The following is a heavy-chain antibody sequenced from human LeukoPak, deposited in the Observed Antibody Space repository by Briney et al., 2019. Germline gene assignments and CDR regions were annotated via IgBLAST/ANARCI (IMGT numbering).Heavy chain of an antibody. D-gene: IGHD3-3*01. CDR1: GFPFSDYY. V-gene: IGHV3-11*04. J-gene: IGHJ4*02. Sequence: GGSLSISCAASGFPFSDYYLSGIRQAPGKGLEWGSYISSSGSTIYYVDSVKGRFTISRDNAKNSLSLQMNSLRAEDTSVYYCARDRNGDFWSTYYTGYFDYWGQGTLVTVSS. CDR2: ISSSGSTI. CDR3: ARDRNGDFWSTYYTGYFDY.